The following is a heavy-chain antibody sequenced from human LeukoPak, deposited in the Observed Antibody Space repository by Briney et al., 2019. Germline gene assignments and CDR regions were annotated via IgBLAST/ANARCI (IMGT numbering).Heavy chain of an antibody. CDR2: LSFDGSNK. D-gene: IGHD2-2*02. V-gene: IGHV3-30*04. Sequence: GGSLRLSCAASGLTFTNYAIHWVRQPPGRGLEWVAVLSFDGSNKYYGDSVKGRFTISRDNSKNTLYLQMNSLRAEDTAVYYCARDYTLFPHWYFALWGRGNLVTVSS. CDR3: ARDYTLFPHWYFAL. J-gene: IGHJ2*01. CDR1: GLTFTNYA.